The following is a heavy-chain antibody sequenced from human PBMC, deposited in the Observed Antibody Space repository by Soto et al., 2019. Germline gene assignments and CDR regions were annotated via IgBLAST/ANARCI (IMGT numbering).Heavy chain of an antibody. J-gene: IGHJ4*02. CDR1: GGSISSSSCY. D-gene: IGHD3-10*01. CDR2: IYYSGST. V-gene: IGHV4-39*01. CDR3: ARTARGWFNAGDYFDY. Sequence: PSETLSLTCTVSGGSISSSSCYWGWIRQPPGKGLEWIGSIYYSGSTYYNPSLKSRVTISVDTSKNQFSLKLSSVTAADTAVYYCARTARGWFNAGDYFDYWGQGTLVTVSS.